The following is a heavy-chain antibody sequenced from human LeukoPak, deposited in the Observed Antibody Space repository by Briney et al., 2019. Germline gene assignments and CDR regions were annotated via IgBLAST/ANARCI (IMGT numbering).Heavy chain of an antibody. Sequence: GRSLRLSCAASGFTFSSYAMHWVRQAPGKGLEWVAVISYDGSNKYYADSVKGRFTISKDNSKNTLYLQMNSLRAEDTAVYYCARDLGGSYGYWGQGTLVTVSS. CDR1: GFTFSSYA. V-gene: IGHV3-30-3*01. J-gene: IGHJ4*02. CDR3: ARDLGGSYGY. CDR2: ISYDGSNK. D-gene: IGHD1-26*01.